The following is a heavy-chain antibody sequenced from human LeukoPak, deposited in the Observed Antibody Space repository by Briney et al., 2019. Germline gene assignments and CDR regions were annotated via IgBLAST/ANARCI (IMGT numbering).Heavy chain of an antibody. J-gene: IGHJ4*02. CDR3: ARGAYYEFDS. CDR2: IYISGST. Sequence: SETLSLTCTVSGGSISSYYWSWIRQPAGKGLEWIGRIYISGSTNYNPSLKSRVTMSLDTSKNQFSLRLRSATAADTAVYYCARGAYYEFDSWGQGTLVTVSS. V-gene: IGHV4-4*07. D-gene: IGHD3-22*01. CDR1: GGSISSYY.